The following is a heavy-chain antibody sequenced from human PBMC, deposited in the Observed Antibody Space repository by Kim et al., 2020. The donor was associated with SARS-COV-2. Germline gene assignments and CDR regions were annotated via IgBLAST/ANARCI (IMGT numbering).Heavy chain of an antibody. D-gene: IGHD3-3*01. CDR1: GFTFSGAW. Sequence: GGSLRLSCAASGFTFSGAWMSWLRPASGKGLEWVAHISPDDSEQYYVDSGKGRFTISKDNTRNFLFLQMNSLRAEDTAVYHLSEWVGSLSSWGQGTLVT. CDR2: ISPDDSEQ. V-gene: IGHV3-7*02. J-gene: IGHJ5*02. CDR3: SEWVGSLSS.